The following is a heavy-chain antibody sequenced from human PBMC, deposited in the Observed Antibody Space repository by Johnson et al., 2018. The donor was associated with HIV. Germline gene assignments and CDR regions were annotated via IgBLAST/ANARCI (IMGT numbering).Heavy chain of an antibody. D-gene: IGHD2-21*01. Sequence: VQLVESGGGLVQPGGSLRLSCAASGFTFSSYWMSWVRQAPGKGLEWVANIKQDGSEKYYADSVKGRITVSRDNSKNSLYLQMNSLRAEDTAVYYCAKEIAVGDAFDIWGQGTMVTVSS. J-gene: IGHJ3*02. CDR3: AKEIAVGDAFDI. CDR2: IKQDGSEK. CDR1: GFTFSSYW. V-gene: IGHV3-7*05.